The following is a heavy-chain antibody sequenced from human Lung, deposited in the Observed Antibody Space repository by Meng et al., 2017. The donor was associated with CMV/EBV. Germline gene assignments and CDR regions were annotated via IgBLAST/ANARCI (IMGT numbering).Heavy chain of an antibody. V-gene: IGHV4-39*07. CDR2: LYYSGST. CDR1: GGSISSSTYY. D-gene: IGHD1-26*01. CDR3: ARGESGSYYFDY. Sequence: LXCTVSGGSISSSTYYWGWVRQPPGKGLEWIGSLYYSGSTYYNPSLKSRVTISVDTSMNQFSLKLSSVTAADTAMYYCARGESGSYYFDYSGQGTLVTVSS. J-gene: IGHJ4*02.